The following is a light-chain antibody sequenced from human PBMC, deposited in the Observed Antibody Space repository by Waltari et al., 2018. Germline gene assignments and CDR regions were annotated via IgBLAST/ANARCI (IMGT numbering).Light chain of an antibody. Sequence: EIVLTQSPDTLSLSPGERATPSSRASQRVTNYLAWYQQKTGQAPRVLIYSASNRATGVPARFSGSGSGTDFTLTISSLEPEDFAVYYCQQRSNWPRTFGQGTKVEVK. V-gene: IGKV3-11*01. CDR1: QRVTNY. CDR3: QQRSNWPRT. CDR2: SAS. J-gene: IGKJ1*01.